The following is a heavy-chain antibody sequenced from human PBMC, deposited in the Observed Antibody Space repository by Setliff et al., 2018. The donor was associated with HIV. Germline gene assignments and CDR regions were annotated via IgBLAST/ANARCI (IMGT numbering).Heavy chain of an antibody. CDR3: VNSGYDGDYYYYYMDV. CDR1: GGSVITDKFY. D-gene: IGHD5-12*01. Sequence: SETLSLTCSVSGGSVITDKFYWGWIRQAPAKGLEWIGTLYDTGRTYYNPPLKSRVSIFVDTTKNEFSLNLRSVTAADTAVYFCVNSGYDGDYYYYYMDVWGKGTTVTVSS. J-gene: IGHJ6*03. V-gene: IGHV4-39*01. CDR2: LYDTGRT.